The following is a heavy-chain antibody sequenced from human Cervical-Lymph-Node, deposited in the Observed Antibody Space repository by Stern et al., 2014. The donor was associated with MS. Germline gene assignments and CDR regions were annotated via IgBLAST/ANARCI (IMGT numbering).Heavy chain of an antibody. CDR2: IITLFHSA. CDR1: GGAFSDFA. V-gene: IGHV1-69*18. J-gene: IGHJ2*01. Sequence: VQLEESGAEVKKPGSSVNVSCKASGGAFSDFAISWVLQAPGQGLAWMGTIITLFHSARYAQKFQGRVTITADESTSTAYIHLSSLSSDDTAVYYCARDKVTGGAYWYFDLWGRGTLVTVSS. CDR3: ARDKVTGGAYWYFDL. D-gene: IGHD2-21*02.